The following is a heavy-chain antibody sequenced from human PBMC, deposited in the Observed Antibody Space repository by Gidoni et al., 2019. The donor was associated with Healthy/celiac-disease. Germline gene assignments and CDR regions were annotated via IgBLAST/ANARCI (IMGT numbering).Heavy chain of an antibody. Sequence: QVQLQESGPGLVKPSQTLSLTCTVPGGSISSGSSYWRWIRQPAGKGLEWIGRIHTSGSTNYNPSLKSRVTISVDTSKNQFSLKLSSVTAADTAVYYCARSNDRVPSNKWDFWSGPAGVGGMDVWGQGTTVTVSS. CDR1: GGSISSGSSY. J-gene: IGHJ6*02. V-gene: IGHV4-61*02. CDR2: IHTSGST. D-gene: IGHD3-3*01. CDR3: ARSNDRVPSNKWDFWSGPAGVGGMDV.